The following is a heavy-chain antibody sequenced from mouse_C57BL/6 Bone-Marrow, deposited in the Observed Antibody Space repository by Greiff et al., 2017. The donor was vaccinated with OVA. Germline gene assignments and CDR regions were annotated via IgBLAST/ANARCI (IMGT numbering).Heavy chain of an antibody. D-gene: IGHD1-1*01. CDR2: IYPSDSET. J-gene: IGHJ3*01. V-gene: IGHV1-61*01. CDR3: ARDGRYRAWFAY. Sequence: QVQLKQPGAELVRPGSSVKLSCKASGYTFTSYWMDWVKQRPGQGLEWIGNIYPSDSETHYNQKFKDKATLTVDKSSSTAYMQLSSLTSEDSAVYYCARDGRYRAWFAYWGQGTLVTVSA. CDR1: GYTFTSYW.